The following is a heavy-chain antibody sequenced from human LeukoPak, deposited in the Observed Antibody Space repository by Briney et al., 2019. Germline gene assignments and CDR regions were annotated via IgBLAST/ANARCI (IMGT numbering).Heavy chain of an antibody. CDR3: ATDVLTVGYYYYGMDV. V-gene: IGHV1-24*01. CDR1: GYTLTELS. Sequence: GASVKVSCKVSGYTLTELSMHWVRQAPGKGLEWMGGFDPEDGETIYAQKFQGRVTMTEDTSTDTAYMELSSLRSEDTAVYYCATDVLTVGYYYYGMDVWGQGTTVTVS. CDR2: FDPEDGET. D-gene: IGHD2-15*01. J-gene: IGHJ6*02.